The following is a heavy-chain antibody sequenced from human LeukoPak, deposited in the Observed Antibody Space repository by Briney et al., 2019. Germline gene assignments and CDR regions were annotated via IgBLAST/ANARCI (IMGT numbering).Heavy chain of an antibody. J-gene: IGHJ6*03. V-gene: IGHV1-18*01. CDR1: GYTFTIYG. CDR2: ISAYNGNT. Sequence: ASVTVSCKASGYTFTIYGISWVRQAPGQGLEWMGWISAYNGNTNYAQKLQGRVTMTTDTSTSTAYMEPRSLRSDDTAVYYCARRPSDYGDYTYYYYYMDVWGKGTTVTVSS. CDR3: ARRPSDYGDYTYYYYYMDV. D-gene: IGHD4-17*01.